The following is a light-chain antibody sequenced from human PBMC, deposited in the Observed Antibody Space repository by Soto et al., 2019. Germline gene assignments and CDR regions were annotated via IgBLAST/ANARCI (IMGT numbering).Light chain of an antibody. V-gene: IGKV4-1*01. J-gene: IGKJ1*01. CDR3: QDYYSSWT. CDR1: QNNKNY. Sequence: DIVMTQSPDSLAVSLGERATINCKSSQNNKNYLAWYQQKTGQPPKLLIDWASTRASGVPGRFSGSGSGTDFTLTISSLQAEDVGIYYCQDYYSSWTFGQGTKVDIK. CDR2: WAS.